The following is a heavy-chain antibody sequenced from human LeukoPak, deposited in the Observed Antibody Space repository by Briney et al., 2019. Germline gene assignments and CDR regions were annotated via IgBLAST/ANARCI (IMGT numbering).Heavy chain of an antibody. CDR2: INQDESEK. CDR1: GFSFNKYW. Sequence: GGSLRLSCAVSGFSFNKYWLSWVRQAPGKGLEWVANINQDESEKYYVDSVKGRFTISRGNSKNTLYLQMNSLRAEDTAVYYCAKDGLRLAPYFDYWGQGTLVTVSS. V-gene: IGHV3-7*03. D-gene: IGHD5-12*01. J-gene: IGHJ4*02. CDR3: AKDGLRLAPYFDY.